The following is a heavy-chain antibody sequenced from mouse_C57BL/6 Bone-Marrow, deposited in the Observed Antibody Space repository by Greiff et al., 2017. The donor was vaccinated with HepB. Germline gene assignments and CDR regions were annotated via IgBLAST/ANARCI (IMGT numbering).Heavy chain of an antibody. CDR2: IHTNSGST. J-gene: IGHJ1*03. CDR1: GYTFTSYW. Sequence: VQLQQPGAELVQPGASVKLSCKASGYTFTSYWMHWVKQSPGQGLEWIGMIHTNSGSTNYNEKFKSKVTLTVDKSSSTTYMQLSSLTSEDSAVNYCARRMVYWYFDVWGTGTTVTVSS. D-gene: IGHD1-1*02. CDR3: ARRMVYWYFDV. V-gene: IGHV1-64*01.